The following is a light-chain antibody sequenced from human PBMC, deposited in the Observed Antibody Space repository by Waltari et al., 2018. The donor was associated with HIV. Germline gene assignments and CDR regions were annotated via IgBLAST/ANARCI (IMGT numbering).Light chain of an antibody. J-gene: IGKJ4*01. CDR2: GAS. Sequence: EIVLTQSPATLSLSPGERATLSCRASQSVSSYLAWYQQKPGQAPKLLIYGASNRATGIPARFSVSGSGTDFTLTISSLEPEDFAVYYCQQRRNWPPGATFGGGTKVEIK. CDR3: QQRRNWPPGAT. V-gene: IGKV3-11*01. CDR1: QSVSSY.